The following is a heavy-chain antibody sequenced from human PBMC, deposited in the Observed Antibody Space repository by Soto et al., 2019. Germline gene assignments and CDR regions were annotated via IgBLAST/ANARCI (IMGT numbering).Heavy chain of an antibody. CDR1: GGTFSSYA. J-gene: IGHJ5*02. Sequence: ASVKVSCKASGGTFSSYAISWVRQAPGQGLEWMGGIIPIFGTANYAQKFQGRVTITADESTSTAYMELSSLRSEDTAVYYCARGFRYSTYSWFDPWGQGTLVTVSS. CDR2: IIPIFGTA. CDR3: ARGFRYSTYSWFDP. V-gene: IGHV1-69*13. D-gene: IGHD6-13*01.